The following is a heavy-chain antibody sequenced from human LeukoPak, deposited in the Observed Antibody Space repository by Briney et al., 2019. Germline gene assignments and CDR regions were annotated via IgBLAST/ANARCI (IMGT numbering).Heavy chain of an antibody. D-gene: IGHD6-13*01. J-gene: IGHJ6*02. CDR1: GFTFSSYA. CDR3: AKLPLAPHYYYYGMDV. Sequence: GGSLRLSCAVSGFTFSSYATSWVRQAPGKGLEWVSTISGSGGSTYYADSVKGRFTISRDNSKNTLYLQMSSLRAEDTAVYYCAKLPLAPHYYYYGMDVWGQGTTVTVSS. V-gene: IGHV3-23*01. CDR2: ISGSGGST.